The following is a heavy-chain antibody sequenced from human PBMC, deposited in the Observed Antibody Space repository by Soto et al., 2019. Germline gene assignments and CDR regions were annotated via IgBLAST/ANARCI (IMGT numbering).Heavy chain of an antibody. CDR3: ARHLYSGDSSGSFGY. D-gene: IGHD6-19*01. CDR2: IFYSGNT. J-gene: IGHJ4*02. V-gene: IGHV4-39*01. Sequence: QLQLQESGPGLVKPSETLSLTCTVSDDSIGRSNYFWGWIRQPPGKGLEWIGNIFYSGNTHYNPSLQSRVPLSLDHANHHFPLRVGPGTAADPAVYYCARHLYSGDSSGSFGYWGPGALVIVSS. CDR1: DDSIGRSNYF.